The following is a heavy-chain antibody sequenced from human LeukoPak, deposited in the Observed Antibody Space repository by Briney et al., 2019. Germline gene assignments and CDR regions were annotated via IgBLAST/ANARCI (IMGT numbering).Heavy chain of an antibody. CDR2: IYYSGST. V-gene: IGHV4-59*01. Sequence: PSETLPLTCTVSGGSISSYYWSWIRQPPGKGLEWIGYIYYSGSTNYNPSLKSRVTISVDTSKNQFSLKLSSVTAADTAVYYCARTRFEQLPLIDYWGQGTLVTVSS. CDR3: ARTRFEQLPLIDY. CDR1: GGSISSYY. D-gene: IGHD6-6*01. J-gene: IGHJ4*02.